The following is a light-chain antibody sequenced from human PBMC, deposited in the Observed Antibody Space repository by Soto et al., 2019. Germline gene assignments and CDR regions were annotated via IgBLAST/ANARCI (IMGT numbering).Light chain of an antibody. J-gene: IGKJ4*01. Sequence: DIVMTQSPDSLAVSLGERATINCKSSQSVLSTSNNKNYLSWHQQKPGQPPRLLIYWASTRESGVPDRFSGSGSGTDFTLTISSLQAEDVAIYYCQQNFTAPLTFGGGTKVDIK. V-gene: IGKV4-1*01. CDR2: WAS. CDR3: QQNFTAPLT. CDR1: QSVLSTSNNKNY.